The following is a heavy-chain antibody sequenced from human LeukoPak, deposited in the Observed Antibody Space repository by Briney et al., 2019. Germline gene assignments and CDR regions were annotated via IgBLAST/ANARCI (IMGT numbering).Heavy chain of an antibody. CDR3: ANSRYDSSGYYGIIGY. Sequence: GGSLRLSCAASGFTFSSYAMSWVRQAPGKGLEWVSGITGSGSTTYYADSVKGRFTISRDNAKNSLYLQMNSLRAEDTAVYYCANSRYDSSGYYGIIGYWGQGTLVTVSS. D-gene: IGHD3-22*01. CDR1: GFTFSSYA. J-gene: IGHJ4*02. V-gene: IGHV3-23*01. CDR2: ITGSGSTT.